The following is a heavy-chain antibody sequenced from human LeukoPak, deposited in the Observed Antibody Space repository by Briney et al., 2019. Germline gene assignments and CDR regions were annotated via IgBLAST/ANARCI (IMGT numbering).Heavy chain of an antibody. J-gene: IGHJ4*02. CDR3: TPWGTRQGLDY. D-gene: IGHD3-16*01. Sequence: PGGSLRLACTASGFRFDDYGMHWVRQAPGKGLEWVAVISYDGSNKYYADSVKGRFTISRDNSKNTLYLQMNSLRAEDTAVYYCTPWGTRQGLDYWGQGTLVTVSS. CDR1: GFRFDDYG. V-gene: IGHV3-30*03. CDR2: ISYDGSNK.